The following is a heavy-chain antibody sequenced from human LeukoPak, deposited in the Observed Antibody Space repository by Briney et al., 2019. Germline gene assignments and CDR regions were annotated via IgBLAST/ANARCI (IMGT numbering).Heavy chain of an antibody. J-gene: IGHJ3*02. CDR1: GFTFSNYA. CDR3: ASEEIAAAYAFDI. Sequence: GGSLRLSCAASGFTFSNYAMSWVRQAPGKGLVWVSRINSDGSSTSYADSVKGRFTISRDNSKNTLYLQMNSLRAEDTAVYYCASEEIAAAYAFDIWGQGTMVTVSS. CDR2: INSDGSST. D-gene: IGHD6-13*01. V-gene: IGHV3-74*01.